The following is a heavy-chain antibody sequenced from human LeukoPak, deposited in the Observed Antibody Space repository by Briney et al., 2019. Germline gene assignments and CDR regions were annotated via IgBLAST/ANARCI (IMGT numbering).Heavy chain of an antibody. V-gene: IGHV4-31*03. D-gene: IGHD4-11*01. CDR3: ARDNGDYRSIYYYMDV. CDR2: IYYSWSS. Sequence: SETLSLTCTVSGGSINSGGSYWSRIRQHPGKGLEWIGCIYYSWSSYYDPSLKSRVTLSLDTSKNQFSLKLSSVTAADTAVYYCARDNGDYRSIYYYMDVWGKGTTVTVSS. J-gene: IGHJ6*03. CDR1: GGSINSGGSY.